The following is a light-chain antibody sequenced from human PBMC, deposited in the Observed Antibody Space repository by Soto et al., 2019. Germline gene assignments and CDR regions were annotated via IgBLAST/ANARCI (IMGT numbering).Light chain of an antibody. CDR3: QQYHNWPRT. Sequence: EIVMTQSPATLSVSPGERATLSCRASQSVSSDLAWYQQKPGQTPSLLIYAASTRATGIPARFSGSGSGTEFTLTISSLQSEEFVVYYCQQYHNWPRTFGQGTKVEI. J-gene: IGKJ1*01. CDR2: AAS. CDR1: QSVSSD. V-gene: IGKV3-15*01.